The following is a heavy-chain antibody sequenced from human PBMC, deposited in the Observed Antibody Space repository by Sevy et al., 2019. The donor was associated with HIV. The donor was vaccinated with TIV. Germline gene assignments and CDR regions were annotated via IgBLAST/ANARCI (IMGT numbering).Heavy chain of an antibody. D-gene: IGHD3-22*01. J-gene: IGHJ3*02. CDR1: GGSVSSGSYY. Sequence: SETLSLTCTVSGGSVSSGSYYWSWIRQPPGKGLEWIGYIYYSGSTNYNPSLKSRVTISVDTSKNQFSLKLGSVTAADTAVYYCARGVVVITRDAFDIWGQGTMVTVSS. CDR3: ARGVVVITRDAFDI. CDR2: IYYSGST. V-gene: IGHV4-61*01.